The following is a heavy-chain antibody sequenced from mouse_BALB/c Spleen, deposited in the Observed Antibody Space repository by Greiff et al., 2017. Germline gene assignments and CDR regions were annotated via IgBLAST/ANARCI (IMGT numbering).Heavy chain of an antibody. CDR3: ARQDYGYAMDY. CDR2: IDPANGNT. J-gene: IGHJ4*01. Sequence: EVKLMESGAELVKPGASVKLSCTASGFNIKDTYMHWVKQRPEQGLEWIGRIDPANGNTKYDPKFQGKATITADTSSNTAYLQLSSLTSEDTAVYYCARQDYGYAMDYWGQGTSVTVSS. CDR1: GFNIKDTY. D-gene: IGHD1-1*01. V-gene: IGHV14-3*02.